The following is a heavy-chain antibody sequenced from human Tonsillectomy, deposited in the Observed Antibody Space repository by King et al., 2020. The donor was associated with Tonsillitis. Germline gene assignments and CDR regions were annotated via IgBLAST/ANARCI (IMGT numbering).Heavy chain of an antibody. D-gene: IGHD3-16*01. J-gene: IGHJ5*02. CDR1: GGSFSGYY. CDR2: INHSGST. CDR3: ARSLDSLRRLSWFDP. V-gene: IGHV4-34*01. Sequence: VQLPQWGAGLLKPSETLSLTCAVYGGSFSGYYWNWIRQPPGKGLEWIGEINHSGSTNYNPSLKSRVTISLDTSKNQFSLKLSSVTAADTALYYFARSLDSLRRLSWFDPWGQGTLVTVSS.